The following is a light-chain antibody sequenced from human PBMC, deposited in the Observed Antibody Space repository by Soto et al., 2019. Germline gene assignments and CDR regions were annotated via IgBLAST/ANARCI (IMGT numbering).Light chain of an antibody. V-gene: IGKV3-11*01. CDR3: QKGGHWGR. CDR2: GAY. Sequence: ESVLTQSPATLSLSPGDRASLSCRASQSVSSNLAWYQQKPGQAPRLLIYGAYSRAGGIPDRFSGSGSGTDFTLTISRREPKYFGVSDCQKGGHWGRFGGGTKV. J-gene: IGKJ4*01. CDR1: QSVSSN.